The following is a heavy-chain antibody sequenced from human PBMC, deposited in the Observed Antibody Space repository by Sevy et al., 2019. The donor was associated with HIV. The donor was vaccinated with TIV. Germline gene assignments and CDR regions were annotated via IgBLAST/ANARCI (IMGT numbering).Heavy chain of an antibody. CDR3: ARGGSGYYYYYGMDV. V-gene: IGHV3-48*01. D-gene: IGHD2-15*01. J-gene: IGHJ6*02. CDR1: GFTFSSYS. CDR2: ISSSSSTI. Sequence: GGSLRLSCAASGFTFSSYSMNWVRQAPGKGLEWVSYISSSSSTIYYADSVKGRFTISRDNAKNPLYLQMNSLRAEDTAVYYCARGGSGYYYYYGMDVWGQGTTVTVSS.